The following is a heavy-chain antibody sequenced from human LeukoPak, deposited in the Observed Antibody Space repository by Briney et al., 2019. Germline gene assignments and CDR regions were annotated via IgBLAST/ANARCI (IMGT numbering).Heavy chain of an antibody. V-gene: IGHV4-34*01. J-gene: IGHJ5*02. Sequence: PSETLSLTCAVYGGSFSGYYWSWIRQPPGKGLEWIGEINHSGSTNYNPSLKSRVTISVDTSKNQFSLKLSSVTAADTAVYYCARCPRRLRGDWFDPWGQGTLVTVSS. CDR1: GGSFSGYY. CDR2: INHSGST. CDR3: ARCPRRLRGDWFDP.